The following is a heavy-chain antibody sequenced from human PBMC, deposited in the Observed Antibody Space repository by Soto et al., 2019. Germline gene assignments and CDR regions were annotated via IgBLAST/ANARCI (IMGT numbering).Heavy chain of an antibody. CDR2: IIPIFGTA. CDR1: GGTFSSYA. CDR3: ARDREEMAVLRFLALDY. Sequence: QVQLVQSGAEVKKPGSSVKVSCKASGGTFSSYAISWVRQAPGQWLEWMGGIIPIFGTANYAQKFQGRVTITADESTSTAYMELSSLRSEDTAVYYCARDREEMAVLRFLALDYWGQGTLVTVSS. D-gene: IGHD3-3*01. J-gene: IGHJ4*02. V-gene: IGHV1-69*01.